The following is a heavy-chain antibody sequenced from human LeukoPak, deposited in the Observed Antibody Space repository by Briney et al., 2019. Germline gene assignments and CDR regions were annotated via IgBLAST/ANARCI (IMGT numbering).Heavy chain of an antibody. D-gene: IGHD4-17*01. CDR3: ARDGRHGDYEEDGYFDL. CDR1: GYSISSGYY. Sequence: PSETLSLTCTVSGYSISSGYYWGWIRQPPGKGLEWIGSIYHSGSTYYNPSLKSRVTISVDTSKNQFSLKLSSVTAADTAVYYCARDGRHGDYEEDGYFDLWGRGTLVTVSS. V-gene: IGHV4-38-2*02. CDR2: IYHSGST. J-gene: IGHJ2*01.